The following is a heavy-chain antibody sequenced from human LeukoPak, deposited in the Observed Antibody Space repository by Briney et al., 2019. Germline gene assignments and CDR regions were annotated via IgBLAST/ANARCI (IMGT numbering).Heavy chain of an antibody. Sequence: SETLSLACTVSDGSISSGSYNWGWVRQPPGKGLEWIGSIYYSGTTYYNPSLKSRVTMSVDTSKNQFSLKVTCVTAADTALYYCVSQYDSSGYLVGFDYWGQGTLVTVSS. D-gene: IGHD3-22*01. V-gene: IGHV4-39*01. J-gene: IGHJ4*02. CDR3: VSQYDSSGYLVGFDY. CDR2: IYYSGTT. CDR1: DGSISSGSYN.